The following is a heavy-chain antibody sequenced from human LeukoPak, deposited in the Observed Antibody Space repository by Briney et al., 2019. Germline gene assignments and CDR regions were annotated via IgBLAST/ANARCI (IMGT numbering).Heavy chain of an antibody. CDR1: GFTFSSYG. Sequence: PGGSLRLSCAASGFTFSSYGMHWVRQAPGKGLEWVAAISDDGSNKYYADSVKGRFTISRDNSKNTVYLQMNSLRAEDTAVYYCAKDLENYYDSGGYVDYWGQGTLVTVSS. D-gene: IGHD3-22*01. J-gene: IGHJ4*02. V-gene: IGHV3-30*18. CDR3: AKDLENYYDSGGYVDY. CDR2: ISDDGSNK.